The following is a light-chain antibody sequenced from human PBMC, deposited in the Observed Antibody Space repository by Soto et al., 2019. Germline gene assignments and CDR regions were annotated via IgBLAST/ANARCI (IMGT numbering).Light chain of an antibody. Sequence: DIQMTQSPSSLSASVGDRVTITCRASQSISSYLNWYQQKPGKAPKLLIYKASSLESGVPSRFSGSGSGTEFTLTISSLQPDDFATYYCQQYNSYSPLTFGGGTKV. CDR2: KAS. J-gene: IGKJ4*01. CDR3: QQYNSYSPLT. V-gene: IGKV1-5*03. CDR1: QSISSY.